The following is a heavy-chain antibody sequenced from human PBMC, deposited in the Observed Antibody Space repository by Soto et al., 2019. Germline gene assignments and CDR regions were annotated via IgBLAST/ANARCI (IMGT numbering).Heavy chain of an antibody. Sequence: GASVKVSCKASGYTFTSYAMNWVRQAPGQGLEWMGWINTNTGNPTYAQGFTGRFVFSLDTSVSTAYLQICSLKAEDTAVYYCARAREYSDFWSGCPDYYYYGMDVWGQGPTVTVSS. CDR3: ARAREYSDFWSGCPDYYYYGMDV. D-gene: IGHD3-3*01. CDR1: GYTFTSYA. CDR2: INTNTGNP. V-gene: IGHV7-4-1*01. J-gene: IGHJ6*02.